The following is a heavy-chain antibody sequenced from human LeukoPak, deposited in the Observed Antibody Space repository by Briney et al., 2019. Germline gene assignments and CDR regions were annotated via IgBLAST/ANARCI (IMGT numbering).Heavy chain of an antibody. CDR1: GYTFTSYD. D-gene: IGHD3-9*01. CDR3: ARGEKLRYFDWLLFVGAFDI. CDR2: MNPNSGNT. V-gene: IGHV1-8*01. J-gene: IGHJ3*02. Sequence: ASVKVSCKASGYTFTSYDINWVRQATGQGLEWMGWMNPNSGNTGYAQKFQGRVTMTRNTSISTAYMELSSLRSEDTAVYYCARGEKLRYFDWLLFVGAFDIWGQGTMVTVSS.